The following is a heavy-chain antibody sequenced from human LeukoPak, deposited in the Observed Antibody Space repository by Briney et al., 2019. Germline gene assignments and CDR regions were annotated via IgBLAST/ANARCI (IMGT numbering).Heavy chain of an antibody. J-gene: IGHJ3*02. D-gene: IGHD3-3*01. CDR2: IYYSGST. V-gene: IGHV4-59*01. Sequence: SETLSLTCTVSGGSISSYYWSWIRQPPGKGLEWIGYIYYSGSTNYNPSLKSRVTISVDTSKNQFSLKLSSVTAADTAVYYCARDTRASDAFDIWGQGTMVTVSS. CDR3: ARDTRASDAFDI. CDR1: GGSISSYY.